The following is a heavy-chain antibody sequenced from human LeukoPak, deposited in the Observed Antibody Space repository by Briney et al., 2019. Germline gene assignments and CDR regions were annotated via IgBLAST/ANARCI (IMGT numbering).Heavy chain of an antibody. Sequence: GGTLRLSCAASGFTFSSYGMSWVRQAPGKGLELVSTISGSGGSTHYADSVKGRFTISRDYSKNTLYLQMNSLRAEDTAVYYCAKDRISTVTTLTLSYNWFDPWGLGTLVTVSS. V-gene: IGHV3-23*01. CDR3: AKDRISTVTTLTLSYNWFDP. CDR2: ISGSGGST. CDR1: GFTFSSYG. J-gene: IGHJ5*02. D-gene: IGHD4-17*01.